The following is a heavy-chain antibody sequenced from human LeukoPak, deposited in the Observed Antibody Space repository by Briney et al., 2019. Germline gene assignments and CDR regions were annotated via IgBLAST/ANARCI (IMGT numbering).Heavy chain of an antibody. CDR1: GYTFTGYY. Sequence: GASVKVSFKASGYTFTGYYMHWVRQAPGQGLEWMGRINPNGGGTNYAQKFQGRVTMTRDTSISTAYMELSRLTSDDTAVYYCARGDGEAAPPGGYWGQGTLVTVSS. D-gene: IGHD2-15*01. J-gene: IGHJ4*02. CDR3: ARGDGEAAPPGGY. V-gene: IGHV1-2*06. CDR2: INPNGGGT.